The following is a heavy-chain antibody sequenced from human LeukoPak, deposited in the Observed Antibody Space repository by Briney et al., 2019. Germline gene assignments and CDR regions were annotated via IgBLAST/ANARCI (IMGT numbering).Heavy chain of an antibody. CDR2: IYTSGST. J-gene: IGHJ5*02. V-gene: IGHV4-4*07. CDR3: ARDRSYYGSGSYYNEGWFDP. Sequence: PSETLSPTCTVSGGSISSYYWSWIRQPAGKGLEWIGRIYTSGSTNYNPSLKSRVTMSVDTSKNQFSLKLSSVTAADTAVYYCARDRSYYGSGSYYNEGWFDPWGQGTLVTVSS. D-gene: IGHD3-10*01. CDR1: GGSISSYY.